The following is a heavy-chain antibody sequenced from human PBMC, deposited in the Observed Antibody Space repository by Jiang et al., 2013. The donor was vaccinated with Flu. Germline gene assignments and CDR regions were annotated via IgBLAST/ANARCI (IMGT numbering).Heavy chain of an antibody. CDR1: GYSFTNYW. D-gene: IGHD3-10*01. CDR3: ARHLRSGFGELRYFDL. V-gene: IGHV5-51*01. CDR2: IYPGDSDT. J-gene: IGHJ2*01. Sequence: GAEVKKPGESLKISCQVSGYSFTNYWIGWVRQMPGKGLEWMGIIYPGDSDTRYSPSFQGQVTISADKSISTAYLQWSSLKASDTAIYYCARHLRSGFGELRYFDLWGRGNPGHCLP.